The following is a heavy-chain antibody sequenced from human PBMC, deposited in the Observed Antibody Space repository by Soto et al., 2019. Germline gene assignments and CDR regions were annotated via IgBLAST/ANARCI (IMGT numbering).Heavy chain of an antibody. D-gene: IGHD6-13*01. CDR2: IVVGSGNT. Sequence: SVKVSCKASGFTFSSSAVQWVRQARGQRLEWIGWIVVGSGNTNYAQEFQERVTMTRDMSTSTAYMELSRLRSEDTAVYYCARDPGYSSSWRSFDYWGQGTLVTVSS. CDR3: ARDPGYSSSWRSFDY. CDR1: GFTFSSSA. J-gene: IGHJ4*02. V-gene: IGHV1-58*01.